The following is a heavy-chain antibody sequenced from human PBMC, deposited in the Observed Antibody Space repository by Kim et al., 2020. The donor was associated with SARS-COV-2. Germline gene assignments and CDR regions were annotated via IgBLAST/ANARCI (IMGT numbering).Heavy chain of an antibody. Sequence: ASVKVSCKASGYTFTSYAMHWVRQAPGQRLEWMGWINAGNGNTKYSQKFQGRVTITRDTSASTAYMELSSLRSEDTAVYYCAREILWFGELRHGMDVWGQGTTVTVSS. CDR3: AREILWFGELRHGMDV. D-gene: IGHD3-10*01. J-gene: IGHJ6*02. CDR2: INAGNGNT. V-gene: IGHV1-3*01. CDR1: GYTFTSYA.